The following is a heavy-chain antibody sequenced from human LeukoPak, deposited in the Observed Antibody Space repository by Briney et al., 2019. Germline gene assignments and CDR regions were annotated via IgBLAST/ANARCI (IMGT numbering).Heavy chain of an antibody. Sequence: SETLSLTCTVSGGSISSYYWSWIRQPAGKGLEWIGRISSSGSTNYNPSLKSRVTISVDTSKNQFSLKLSSVTAADTAVYYCARQEQQLNWFDPWGQGTLVTVSS. J-gene: IGHJ5*02. CDR2: ISSSGST. CDR3: ARQEQQLNWFDP. CDR1: GGSISSYY. V-gene: IGHV4-4*07. D-gene: IGHD6-13*01.